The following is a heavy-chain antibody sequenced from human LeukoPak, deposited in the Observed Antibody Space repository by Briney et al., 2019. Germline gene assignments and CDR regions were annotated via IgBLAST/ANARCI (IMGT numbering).Heavy chain of an antibody. J-gene: IGHJ4*02. Sequence: GASVKVSCKASGYTFTSYGISWVRQAPGQGLEWMGWISAYNGNTNYAQKLQGRVTMTTDTSTSTAYMELRSLRSDDTAVYYCARDTSIAVAGIRGFCFDYWGQGTLVTVSS. CDR2: ISAYNGNT. CDR3: ARDTSIAVAGIRGFCFDY. CDR1: GYTFTSYG. D-gene: IGHD6-19*01. V-gene: IGHV1-18*01.